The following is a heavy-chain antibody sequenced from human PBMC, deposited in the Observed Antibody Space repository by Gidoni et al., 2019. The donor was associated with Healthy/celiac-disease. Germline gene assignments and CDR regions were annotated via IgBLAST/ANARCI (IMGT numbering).Heavy chain of an antibody. Sequence: QLQLQESGPGLVTPSETLSLTCTVSGGSISSSSYYWGWIRQPPGKGLEWIGSIYYSGSTYYNPSLKSRVTISVDTSKNQFSLKLSSVTAADTAVYYCARRFPLWFGELWGYFDYWGQGTLVTVSS. CDR1: GGSISSSSYY. CDR3: ARRFPLWFGELWGYFDY. CDR2: IYYSGST. D-gene: IGHD3-10*01. V-gene: IGHV4-39*01. J-gene: IGHJ4*02.